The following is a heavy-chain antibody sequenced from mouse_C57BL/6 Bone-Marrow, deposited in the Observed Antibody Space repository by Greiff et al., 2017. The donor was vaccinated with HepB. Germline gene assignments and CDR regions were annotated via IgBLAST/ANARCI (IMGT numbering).Heavy chain of an antibody. Sequence: VKLMESGAELVRPGTSVKMSCKASGYTFTNYWIGWAKQRPGHGLEWIGEIYPGGGYTNYNEKFKGKATLTADKATSTAYMQFSSLTSEDSAIYYCARGGYGYYYFDYWGQGTTLTVSS. CDR3: ARGGYGYYYFDY. V-gene: IGHV1-63*01. CDR2: IYPGGGYT. J-gene: IGHJ2*01. CDR1: GYTFTNYW. D-gene: IGHD2-2*01.